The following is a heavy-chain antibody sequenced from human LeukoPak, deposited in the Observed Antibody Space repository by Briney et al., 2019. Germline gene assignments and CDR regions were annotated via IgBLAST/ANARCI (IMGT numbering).Heavy chain of an antibody. CDR1: GFTVSSNY. V-gene: IGHV3-48*02. J-gene: IGHJ4*02. CDR3: VRPGGYYYPIDY. CDR2: ISSSSSTI. D-gene: IGHD3-22*01. Sequence: GGSLRLSCAASGFTVSSNYMSWVRQAPGKGLEWISYISSSSSTIYYADSVKGRFTISRDNAKNSLYLQMNSLRDEDTAVYYCVRPGGYYYPIDYWGQGTLVTVSS.